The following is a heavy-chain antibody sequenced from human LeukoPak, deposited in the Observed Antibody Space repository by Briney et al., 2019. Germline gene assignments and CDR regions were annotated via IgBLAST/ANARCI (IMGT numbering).Heavy chain of an antibody. Sequence: GRSLRLSCAASGFTFSSYGMHWVRQAPGKGLEWVAVISYDGSNKYYADSVKGRFTISRDNSKNTLYLQMNSLRAEDTAVYYCAKDGSGYYSISVGYYYYGMDVWGQGTTVTVSS. CDR1: GFTFSSYG. D-gene: IGHD3-22*01. CDR2: ISYDGSNK. V-gene: IGHV3-30*18. CDR3: AKDGSGYYSISVGYYYYGMDV. J-gene: IGHJ6*02.